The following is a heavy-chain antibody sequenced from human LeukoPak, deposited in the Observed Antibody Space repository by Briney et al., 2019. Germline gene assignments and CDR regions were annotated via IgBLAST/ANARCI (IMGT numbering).Heavy chain of an antibody. D-gene: IGHD3-10*01. CDR1: GGSFSGYY. CDR2: INHSGST. Sequence: SETLSLTCAVYGGSFSGYYWSWIRQPPGKGLEWIGVINHSGSTNYNPSLKSRVTISVDTSKNQFSLKLSSVTAADTAVYYCARGYYYGSGTPGGWFDPWGQGTLVTVSS. V-gene: IGHV4-34*01. CDR3: ARGYYYGSGTPGGWFDP. J-gene: IGHJ5*02.